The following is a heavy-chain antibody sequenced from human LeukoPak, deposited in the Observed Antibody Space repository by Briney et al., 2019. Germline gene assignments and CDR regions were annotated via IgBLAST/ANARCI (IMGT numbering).Heavy chain of an antibody. CDR1: GYSISSGHY. CDR2: MYHSGST. Sequence: SETLSLTCTVSGYSISSGHYWGWIRQPPGKGLEWIGSMYHSGSTYYNPPLKSRVTVSEDTSKNQFSLKLRSVTAADTAVYYCARGPRFGELLWHWFDPWGQGTLVTVSS. D-gene: IGHD3-10*01. CDR3: ARGPRFGELLWHWFDP. V-gene: IGHV4-38-2*02. J-gene: IGHJ5*02.